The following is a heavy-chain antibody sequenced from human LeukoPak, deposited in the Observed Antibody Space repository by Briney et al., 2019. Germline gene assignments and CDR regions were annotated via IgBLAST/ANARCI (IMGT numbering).Heavy chain of an antibody. J-gene: IGHJ4*02. CDR2: IYYSGST. D-gene: IGHD6-19*01. CDR1: GGSISSSSYY. V-gene: IGHV4-39*01. CDR3: ARLERRQWSTSFDY. Sequence: TSETLSLTCTVSGGSISSSSYYWGWIRQPPGKGLEWIGSIYYSGSTYYNPSLKSRVTISVDTSKNQFSLKLSSVTAADTAVYYCARLERRQWSTSFDYWGQGTLVTVSS.